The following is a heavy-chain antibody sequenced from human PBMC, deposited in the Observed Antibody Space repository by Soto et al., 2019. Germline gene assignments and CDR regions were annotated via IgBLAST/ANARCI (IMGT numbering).Heavy chain of an antibody. V-gene: IGHV1-69*13. CDR1: GGTFSSYA. D-gene: IGHD3-22*01. CDR2: IIPIFGTA. CDR3: ARAPGAYEWLLPFDY. J-gene: IGHJ4*02. Sequence: GASVKVSCKASGGTFSSYAISWVRQAPGQGLEWMGGIIPIFGTANYAQKFQGRVTITADESTSTAYMELSSLRSEDTAVYYCARAPGAYEWLLPFDYWGQGTLVTVS.